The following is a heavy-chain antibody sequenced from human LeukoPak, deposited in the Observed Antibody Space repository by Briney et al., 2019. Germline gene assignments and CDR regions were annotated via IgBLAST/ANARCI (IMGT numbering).Heavy chain of an antibody. CDR1: GGSINSSNW. D-gene: IGHD6-13*01. Sequence: PSGTLSLTCAVSGGSINSSNWWRWVRQPPGKGLEGIGEIYHSGSTNYNPSLKSRVTISIDKSKNQFSLKLRSVTAADTAVYYCARTYSASWYDAFDIWGQGTMVTVSS. CDR2: IYHSGST. V-gene: IGHV4-4*02. J-gene: IGHJ3*02. CDR3: ARTYSASWYDAFDI.